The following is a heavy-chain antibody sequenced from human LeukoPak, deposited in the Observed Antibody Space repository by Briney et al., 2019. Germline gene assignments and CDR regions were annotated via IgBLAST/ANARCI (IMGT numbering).Heavy chain of an antibody. V-gene: IGHV4-59*08. CDR2: IYYSGST. CDR3: ARYSSSWYDY. CDR1: GGSISSNY. J-gene: IGHJ4*02. D-gene: IGHD6-13*01. Sequence: SETLSLTCTVSGGSISSNYWSWIRQPAGKGLEWIGYIYYSGSTNYNPSLKSRVTISVDTSKNQFSLKLSSLTAADTAVYYCARYSSSWYDYWGQGTLVTVSS.